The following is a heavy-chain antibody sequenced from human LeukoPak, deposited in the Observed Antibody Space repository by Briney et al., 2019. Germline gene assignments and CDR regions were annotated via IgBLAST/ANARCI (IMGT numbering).Heavy chain of an antibody. Sequence: GGSLRLSCAASGFTFSSYGMHWVRQAPGRGLEWVAVISYDGSNKYYADSVKGRFTISRDNSKNTLYLQMNSLRAEDTAVYYCAKDSLNYYDSMSDYYYGMDVWGQGTTVTVSS. J-gene: IGHJ6*02. CDR1: GFTFSSYG. V-gene: IGHV3-30*18. D-gene: IGHD3-22*01. CDR2: ISYDGSNK. CDR3: AKDSLNYYDSMSDYYYGMDV.